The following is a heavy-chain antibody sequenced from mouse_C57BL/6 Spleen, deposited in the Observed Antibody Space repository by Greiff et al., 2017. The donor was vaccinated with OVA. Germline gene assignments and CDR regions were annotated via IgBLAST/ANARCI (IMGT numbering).Heavy chain of an antibody. V-gene: IGHV1-9*01. CDR2: ILPGSGST. CDR1: GYTFTGYW. Sequence: LMKPGASVKLSCKATGYTFTGYWIEWVKQRPGHGLEWIGEILPGSGSTNYNEKFKGKATFTADTSSNTAYMQLSSLTTEDSAIYYCARSPYYYGSRTEAMDYWGQGTSVTVSS. D-gene: IGHD1-1*01. J-gene: IGHJ4*01. CDR3: ARSPYYYGSRTEAMDY.